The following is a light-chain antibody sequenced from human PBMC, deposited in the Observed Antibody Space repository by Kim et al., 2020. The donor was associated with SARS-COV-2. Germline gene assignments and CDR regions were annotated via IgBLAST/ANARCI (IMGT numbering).Light chain of an antibody. V-gene: IGLV3-1*01. CDR2: QDS. Sequence: VSVAPGQTASITCSGDKLGDKYACWYQQKPGQSPVLVIYQDSKRPSGIPERFSGSNAGNTATLTISGTQAMDEADYYCQAWDSTWGFGGGTQLTVL. J-gene: IGLJ3*02. CDR1: KLGDKY. CDR3: QAWDSTWG.